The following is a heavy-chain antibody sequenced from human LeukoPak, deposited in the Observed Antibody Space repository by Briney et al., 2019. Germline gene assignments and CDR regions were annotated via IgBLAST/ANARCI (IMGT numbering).Heavy chain of an antibody. V-gene: IGHV3-21*04. CDR1: GFTFIDYS. CDR3: ARDRLGTSFSVSHFVS. Sequence: GGSLRLSCAASGFTFIDYSLNWVRQAPGKGLEWVSAINCNGGYTDYADSVKGRFAISRDNAKNSLYLQMDSLRAEDTAVYYCARDRLGTSFSVSHFVSWGQGTLVTVSS. CDR2: INCNGGYT. D-gene: IGHD3-3*02. J-gene: IGHJ4*02.